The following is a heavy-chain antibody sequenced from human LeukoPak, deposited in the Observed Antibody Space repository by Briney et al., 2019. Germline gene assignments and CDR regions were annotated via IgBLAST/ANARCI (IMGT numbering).Heavy chain of an antibody. CDR1: GGTFSSYA. D-gene: IGHD3-3*01. CDR3: ARGITIFGVVSPYYFDY. J-gene: IGHJ4*02. Sequence: ASAKVSCKASGGTFSSYAISWAPQAPGQGLEWMGGIIPIFGTANYAQKFQGRVTITADESTSTAYMELSSLRSEDTAVYYCARGITIFGVVSPYYFDYWGQGTLVTVSS. CDR2: IIPIFGTA. V-gene: IGHV1-69*13.